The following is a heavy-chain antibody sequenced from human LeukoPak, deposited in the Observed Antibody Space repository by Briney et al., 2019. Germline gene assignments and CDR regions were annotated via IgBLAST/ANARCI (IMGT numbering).Heavy chain of an antibody. J-gene: IGHJ6*02. Sequence: SETLSLTCTVSGVSISGYYWSWIRQPPGKGLEWIGYIYYSGSTNYNPSLKSRVTISVDTSKNQFSLKLSSVTAADTAVYYCASTGYSSGRTDYYYYGMDVWGQGTTVTVSS. D-gene: IGHD6-19*01. V-gene: IGHV4-59*08. CDR1: GVSISGYY. CDR2: IYYSGST. CDR3: ASTGYSSGRTDYYYYGMDV.